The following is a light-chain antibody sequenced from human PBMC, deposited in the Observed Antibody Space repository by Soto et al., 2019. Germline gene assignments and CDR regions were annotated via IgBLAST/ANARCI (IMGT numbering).Light chain of an antibody. J-gene: IGLJ2*01. CDR1: SSDVGGYNY. CDR3: SSFAGNNNLV. Sequence: QSALTRPPSASGSPGQSVTISCTGTSSDVGGYNYVSWYQQHPGKAPKLMISEVSKRPSGVPDRFSGSKSGNTASLTVSGLQAEDDADYYCSSFAGNNNLVFGAGTKLTVL. CDR2: EVS. V-gene: IGLV2-8*01.